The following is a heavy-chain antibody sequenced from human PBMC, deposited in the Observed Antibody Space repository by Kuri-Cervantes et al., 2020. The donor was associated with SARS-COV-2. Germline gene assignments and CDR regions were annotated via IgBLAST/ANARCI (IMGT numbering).Heavy chain of an antibody. V-gene: IGHV4-61*03. J-gene: IGHJ4*02. Sequence: SETLSLTCAVSGGSVSSGTKFWSWIRQPPGKGLEWIGYIYHSGATNYNPSLESRVTISVDTSKNHFSLKLSSVTAADTAVYYCARKSGYSHNSNFDTWGPGTLVTVSS. D-gene: IGHD5-18*01. CDR2: IYHSGAT. CDR1: GGSVSSGTKF. CDR3: ARKSGYSHNSNFDT.